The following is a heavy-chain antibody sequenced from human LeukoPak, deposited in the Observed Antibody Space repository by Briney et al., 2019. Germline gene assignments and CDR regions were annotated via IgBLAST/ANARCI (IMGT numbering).Heavy chain of an antibody. Sequence: PSETLSLTCTVSGVSISSYYWSWIRQPARKGLEWIGRIYTSGSTNYNPSLKSRVTMSVDTSKNQFSLKLSSVTAADTAVYYCARGPLYSNYVDYWGQGTLVTVSS. CDR3: ARGPLYSNYVDY. CDR1: GVSISSYY. CDR2: IYTSGST. V-gene: IGHV4-4*07. J-gene: IGHJ4*02. D-gene: IGHD4-11*01.